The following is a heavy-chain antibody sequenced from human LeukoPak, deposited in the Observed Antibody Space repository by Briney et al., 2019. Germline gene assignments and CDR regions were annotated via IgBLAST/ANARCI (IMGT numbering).Heavy chain of an antibody. CDR1: GYSFTSYW. V-gene: IGHV5-51*01. D-gene: IGHD6-19*01. J-gene: IGHJ6*02. Sequence: GESLQISCQGSGYSFTSYWIGWVRQMPGKGLEWMGIIYPGDSDTRYSPSFQGQVTISADKSISTAYLQWSSLKASDTAMYYCARPSAGPDYGMDVWGQGTTVTVSS. CDR2: IYPGDSDT. CDR3: ARPSAGPDYGMDV.